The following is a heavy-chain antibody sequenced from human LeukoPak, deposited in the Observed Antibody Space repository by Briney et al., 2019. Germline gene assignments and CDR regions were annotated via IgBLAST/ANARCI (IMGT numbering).Heavy chain of an antibody. CDR1: GGSISSGDYY. Sequence: PSQTLSLTCTVSGGSISSGDYYWSWIRQPPGKGLEWIGYIYYSGSTYYNPSLKSRVTISVDTSKNQFSLKLSSVTAADTAVYYCASSGSNYYYYGMDVWGQGTTVTVSS. V-gene: IGHV4-30-4*01. J-gene: IGHJ6*02. CDR3: ASSGSNYYYYGMDV. CDR2: IYYSGST. D-gene: IGHD3-10*01.